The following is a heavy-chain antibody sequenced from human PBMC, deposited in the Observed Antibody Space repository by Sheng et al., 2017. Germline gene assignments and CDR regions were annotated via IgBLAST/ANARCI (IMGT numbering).Heavy chain of an antibody. J-gene: IGHJ5*01. Sequence: QVQLQESGPGLVKPSETLSLTCAVSGYSISSGYYWGWIRQPPGKGLEWIGSIYHSGSTYYNPSLKSRVTISVDTSKNQFSLKLSSVTAADTAVYYCARDLAIFGAISPPNWFDPGPGTLVTVSS. V-gene: IGHV4-38-2*02. CDR2: IYHSGST. CDR3: ARDLAIFGAISPPNWFDP. D-gene: IGHD3-3*01. CDR1: GYSISSGYY.